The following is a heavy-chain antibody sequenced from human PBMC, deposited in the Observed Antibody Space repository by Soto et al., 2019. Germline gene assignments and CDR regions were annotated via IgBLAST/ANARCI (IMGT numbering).Heavy chain of an antibody. CDR1: GFTFSSYG. CDR2: IWYDGSNK. J-gene: IGHJ6*02. CDR3: ARDSGARDLVECYYYGMDV. Sequence: GGSLRLSCAASGFTFSSYGMHWVRQAPGKGLEWVAVIWYDGSNKYYADSVKGRFTISRDNSKNTLYLQMNSLRAEDTAVYYCARDSGARDLVECYYYGMDVWGQGTMVTVSS. V-gene: IGHV3-33*08. D-gene: IGHD5-12*01.